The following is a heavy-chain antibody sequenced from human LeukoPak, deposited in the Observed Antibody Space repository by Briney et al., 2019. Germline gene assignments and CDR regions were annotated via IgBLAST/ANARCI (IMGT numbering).Heavy chain of an antibody. CDR3: AKGYYDSSGRPIPFDY. J-gene: IGHJ4*02. D-gene: IGHD3-22*01. V-gene: IGHV3-7*01. CDR2: IKPDGSGK. CDR1: GFAFSTHW. Sequence: GGSLRLSCSASGFAFSTHWMSWVRQAPGNGLECVAKIKPDGSGKFYMDSVRGRFTISRDNSKNSLFLQLNSLRAEDTAVYYCAKGYYDSSGRPIPFDYWGQGTLVTVSS.